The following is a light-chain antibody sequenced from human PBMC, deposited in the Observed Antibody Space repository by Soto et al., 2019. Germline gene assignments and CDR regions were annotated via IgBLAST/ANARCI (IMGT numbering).Light chain of an antibody. CDR1: QSISDW. Sequence: DIQMTQSPSTLSASVGDRVTITCRASQSISDWLAWYRQKPGKAPKLLIYKASSLQSGVPSRFSGSGSGTEFTLTISSLQPDDFATYYCQQYNTHSRTFGQGTKVEI. J-gene: IGKJ1*01. V-gene: IGKV1-5*03. CDR3: QQYNTHSRT. CDR2: KAS.